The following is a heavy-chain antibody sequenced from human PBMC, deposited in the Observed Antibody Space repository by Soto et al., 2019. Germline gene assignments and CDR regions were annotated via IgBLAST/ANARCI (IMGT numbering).Heavy chain of an antibody. Sequence: GGSLRLSCAASGFTFSSYAMHWVRQAPGKGLEWVAVISYDGSNKYYADSVKGRFTISRDNSKNTLYLQMNSPRAEDTAVYYCAAILQYSSSQGIDYWGQGTLVTVSS. V-gene: IGHV3-30-3*01. CDR3: AAILQYSSSQGIDY. D-gene: IGHD6-6*01. J-gene: IGHJ4*02. CDR2: ISYDGSNK. CDR1: GFTFSSYA.